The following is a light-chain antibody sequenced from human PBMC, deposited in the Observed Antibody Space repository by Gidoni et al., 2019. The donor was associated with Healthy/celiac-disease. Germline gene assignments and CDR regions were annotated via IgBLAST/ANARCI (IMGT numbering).Light chain of an antibody. CDR2: KAS. Sequence: DIQMTQSPSTLSASVGDRVTITCRASQSISSWLAWYQQKPGKAPKLLIYKASSLESGVPSRFSGSGSGTEFTLTSSSLQPDDFANYYCQQYNSYLTFGQGTRLEIK. CDR3: QQYNSYLT. CDR1: QSISSW. V-gene: IGKV1-5*03. J-gene: IGKJ5*01.